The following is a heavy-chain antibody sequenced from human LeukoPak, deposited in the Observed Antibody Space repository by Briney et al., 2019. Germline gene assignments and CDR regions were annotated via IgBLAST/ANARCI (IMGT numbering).Heavy chain of an antibody. D-gene: IGHD3-3*01. CDR1: GFTFSSYW. V-gene: IGHV3-7*01. CDR3: ARDKYDFWSGYFPDY. Sequence: GGSVRLSCAASGFTFSSYWMSWVRQAPGKGLEWVANIKQDGSEKYYVDSVKGRFTISRDNAKNSLYLQMNSLRAEDTAVYYCARDKYDFWSGYFPDYWGQGTLVTVSS. J-gene: IGHJ4*02. CDR2: IKQDGSEK.